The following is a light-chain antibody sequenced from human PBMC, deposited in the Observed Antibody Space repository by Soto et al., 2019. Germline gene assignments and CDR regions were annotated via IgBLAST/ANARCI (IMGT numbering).Light chain of an antibody. CDR3: QHYNSYPWK. CDR1: QSISSW. CDR2: KAS. J-gene: IGKJ1*01. V-gene: IGKV1-5*03. Sequence: DIQMPQSPSTLSASVGDRVTITCRASQSISSWLAWYQQKPGKAPKLLIYKASSLESGVPSRCSGSGSGTECTLTISSLQPDDFATDYCQHYNSYPWKFGQGTKVEIK.